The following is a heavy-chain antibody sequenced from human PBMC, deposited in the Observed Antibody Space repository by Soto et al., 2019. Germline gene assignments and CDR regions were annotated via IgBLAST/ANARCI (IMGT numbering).Heavy chain of an antibody. CDR2: ISGSGGST. V-gene: IGHV3-23*01. CDR3: AKGMIPARYCSSTSFYFGMDX. D-gene: IGHD2-2*01. J-gene: IGHJ6*02. Sequence: GGSLRLSFAASGFTFSSYAMSWVRQAPGKGLEWVSAISGSGGSTYYADSVKGRFTISRDNSKNTLYLQMKSLRAEDTAVYYCAKGMIPARYCSSTSFYFGMDXWGQVTTFTVS. CDR1: GFTFSSYA.